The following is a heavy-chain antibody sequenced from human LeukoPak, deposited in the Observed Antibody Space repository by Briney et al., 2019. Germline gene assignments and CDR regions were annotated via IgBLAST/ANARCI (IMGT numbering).Heavy chain of an antibody. CDR1: GYTFTDYY. J-gene: IGHJ6*02. V-gene: IGHV1-18*04. D-gene: IGHD2-15*01. CDR3: ARELLPNSYYYGMDV. Sequence: ASVTVSCKASGYTFTDYYMHWVRQAPGQGLEWMGWISAYNGNTNYAQKLQGRVTMTTDTSTSTAYMELRSLRSDDTAVYYCARELLPNSYYYGMDVWGQGTTVTVSS. CDR2: ISAYNGNT.